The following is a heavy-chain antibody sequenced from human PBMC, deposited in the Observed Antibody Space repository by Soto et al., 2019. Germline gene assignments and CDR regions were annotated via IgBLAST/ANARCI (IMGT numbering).Heavy chain of an antibody. J-gene: IGHJ6*02. CDR3: AREGTTVTTYYYYYGMDV. CDR2: INPNSGGT. Sequence: QVQLVQSGAEVKKPGASVKVSCKASGYTFTGYYMHWVRQAPGQGLEWMGWINPNSGGTNYAQKFQGRVTMTRDTSISTAYMELSRLRSDDTAVYYCAREGTTVTTYYYYYGMDVWGQGTTVTVSS. D-gene: IGHD4-4*01. V-gene: IGHV1-2*02. CDR1: GYTFTGYY.